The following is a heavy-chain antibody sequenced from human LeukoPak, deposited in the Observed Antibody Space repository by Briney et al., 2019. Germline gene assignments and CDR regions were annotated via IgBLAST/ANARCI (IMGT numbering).Heavy chain of an antibody. D-gene: IGHD6-13*01. J-gene: IGHJ2*01. CDR1: GFTFTTYW. CDR2: IHRDGTST. CDR3: AREQEAAGNWFFDR. Sequence: RGSLRLSCAASGFTFTTYWMHWVRQIPGNGLVWVSRIHRDGTSTHYADSVRGRFSISRDNAEDTPYLQMDSLRAEDMAVYYCAREQEAAGNWFFDRWGRGSLVTVSS. V-gene: IGHV3-74*01.